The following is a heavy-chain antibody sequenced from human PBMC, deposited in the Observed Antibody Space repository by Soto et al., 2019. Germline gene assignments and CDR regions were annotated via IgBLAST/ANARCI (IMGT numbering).Heavy chain of an antibody. V-gene: IGHV3-30-3*01. Sequence: GGSLRLSCAASGFTFSSYAMHWVRQAPGKGLEWVAVISYDGSNKYYADSVKGRFTISRDNSKNTLYLQMNSLRAEDTAVYYCASEAGTIKFFDYWGQGTLVTVS. CDR3: ASEAGTIKFFDY. D-gene: IGHD1-1*01. CDR1: GFTFSSYA. J-gene: IGHJ4*02. CDR2: ISYDGSNK.